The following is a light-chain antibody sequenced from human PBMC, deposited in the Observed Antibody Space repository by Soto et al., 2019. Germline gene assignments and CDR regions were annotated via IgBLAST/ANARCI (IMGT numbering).Light chain of an antibody. CDR2: KAS. CDR1: QSVSSW. J-gene: IGKJ1*01. Sequence: DIQMTQSPSTLSASVGDRVTITCRASQSVSSWLAWYQQKPGKAPKLLIYKASNLASGVPSWFSGSGSGTDFTLTISCLQPDDFATYCYQQYNSYPLTFGQGTKVEIK. CDR3: QQYNSYPLT. V-gene: IGKV1-5*03.